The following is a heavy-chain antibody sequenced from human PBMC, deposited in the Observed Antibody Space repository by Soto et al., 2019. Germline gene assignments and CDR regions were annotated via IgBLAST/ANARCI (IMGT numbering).Heavy chain of an antibody. CDR3: AIRTTIFGVVMPAYGMDV. D-gene: IGHD3-3*01. J-gene: IGHJ6*02. V-gene: IGHV4-34*01. CDR2: INHSGST. CDR1: GGSFSGYY. Sequence: PSETLSLTCAVYGGSFSGYYWSWIRQPPGKGLEWIGEINHSGSTNYNPSLKSRVTISVDTSKNQFSLKLSSVTAADTAVYYCAIRTTIFGVVMPAYGMDVWAQGPPVTVS.